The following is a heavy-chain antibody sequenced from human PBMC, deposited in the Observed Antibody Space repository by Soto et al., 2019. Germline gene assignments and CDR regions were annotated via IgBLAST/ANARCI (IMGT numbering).Heavy chain of an antibody. D-gene: IGHD3-10*01. Sequence: QVPLVQSGPEVKKPGASVKVSCKASAYTFTTYGISWVRQAPGQGLEWMGWISGYNGQTNYPQKFRGRVTLTTDTSPSTAYRELRSLRSDDTAMYYCARDNRKELWVEGLNAMDVWGQGTTVTVSS. CDR2: ISGYNGQT. CDR1: AYTFTTYG. CDR3: ARDNRKELWVEGLNAMDV. J-gene: IGHJ6*02. V-gene: IGHV1-18*04.